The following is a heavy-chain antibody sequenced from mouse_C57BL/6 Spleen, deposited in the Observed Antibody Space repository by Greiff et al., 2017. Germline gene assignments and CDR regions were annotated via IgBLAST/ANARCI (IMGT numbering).Heavy chain of an antibody. V-gene: IGHV5-6*01. CDR2: ISSGRSYT. J-gene: IGHJ2*01. Sequence: EVHLVESGGDLVKPGGSLKLSCAASGFTFSSYGMSWVRQTPDKRLEWVATISSGRSYTYYPDSVKGRFTISRDNAKNTLYLHMSSLKSEDTAMYYCASRHVGFYYWGQGTTLTVAS. D-gene: IGHD3-1*01. CDR3: ASRHVGFYY. CDR1: GFTFSSYG.